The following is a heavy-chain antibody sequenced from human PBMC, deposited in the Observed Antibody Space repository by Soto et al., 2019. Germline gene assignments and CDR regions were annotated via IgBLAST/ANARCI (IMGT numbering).Heavy chain of an antibody. J-gene: IGHJ4*02. CDR2: ISDSGVST. CDR1: GRTFSNLA. V-gene: IGHV3-23*01. D-gene: IGHD1-26*01. CDR3: AKGIKWELPLDY. Sequence: GGSLRLCWAAAGRTFSNLAMSWVLQAPGKGLEWVSAISDSGVSTYYADSVKGRFTISRDSSKNTLYLQMNSLRADETAVYYCAKGIKWELPLDYWGQGTLVTVSS.